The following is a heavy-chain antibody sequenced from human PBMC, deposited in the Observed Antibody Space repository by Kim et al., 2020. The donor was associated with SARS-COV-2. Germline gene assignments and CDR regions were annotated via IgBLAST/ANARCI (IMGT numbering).Heavy chain of an antibody. V-gene: IGHV4-4*09. J-gene: IGHJ4*02. CDR3: ARGRGAPVYYY. CDR2: T. D-gene: IGHD3-10*01. Sequence: TNYTPSLKSRVTISVTTSKTRFSLKLSSVTAADTAVYYCARGRGAPVYYYWGQGTLVTVSS.